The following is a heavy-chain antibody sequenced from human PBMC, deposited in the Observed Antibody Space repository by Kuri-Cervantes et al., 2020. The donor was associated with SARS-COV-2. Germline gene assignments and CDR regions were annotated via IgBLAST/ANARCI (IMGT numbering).Heavy chain of an antibody. V-gene: IGHV3-30-3*01. D-gene: IGHD2-8*01. CDR2: ISYDGSNT. CDR1: GFAFSSYA. CDR3: ARDHVGVHDY. J-gene: IGHJ4*02. Sequence: SCAASGFAFSSYAIHWVRQAPGKGLEWVAIISYDGSNTYYADSVKGRFTISRDNSKNTLYLQMNSLRTEDTAIYYCARDHVGVHDYWGQGTLVTVSS.